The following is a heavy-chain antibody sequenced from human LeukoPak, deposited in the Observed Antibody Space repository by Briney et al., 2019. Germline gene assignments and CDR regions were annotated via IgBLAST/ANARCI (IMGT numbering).Heavy chain of an antibody. Sequence: SETLSLTCTVSGGFISSYYWSWIRQPPGRGLEWIGYIYFTGSTNYNPSLQSRVTISVDTSKNQFSLKLTSVTAADTAVYYCARHCASGTCAFDIWGQGTMVTVSS. CDR2: IYFTGST. CDR3: ARHCASGTCAFDI. V-gene: IGHV4-59*08. J-gene: IGHJ3*02. D-gene: IGHD6-13*01. CDR1: GGFISSYY.